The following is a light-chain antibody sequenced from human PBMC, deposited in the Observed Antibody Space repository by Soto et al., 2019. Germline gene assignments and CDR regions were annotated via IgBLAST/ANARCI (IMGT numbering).Light chain of an antibody. Sequence: QSVLTQPRSVSGSTGQSVTISCTGASSDVGGYNYVSWYQQHPGKAPKLMIYDVSKRPSGVPDRFSGSKSGNTASLTISGLQAEDEAADYCCSYAGSYTPNWVFGGGTKLTVL. CDR2: DVS. V-gene: IGLV2-11*01. CDR1: SSDVGGYNY. J-gene: IGLJ3*02. CDR3: CSYAGSYTPNWV.